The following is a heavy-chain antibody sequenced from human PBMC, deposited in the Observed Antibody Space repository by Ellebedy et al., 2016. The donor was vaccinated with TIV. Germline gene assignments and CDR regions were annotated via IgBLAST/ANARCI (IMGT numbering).Heavy chain of an antibody. D-gene: IGHD3/OR15-3a*01. V-gene: IGHV1-69*04. CDR3: AREGLAKATPRGFFDI. CDR2: IIPVLNEP. CDR1: EGTFMNYG. J-gene: IGHJ4*02. Sequence: AASVKVSCKASEGTFMNYGIAWVRQAPGQGLEWMGRIIPVLNEPNYAQQFQERVTITADKSTTTVCMELNNLRSDDTAVYFCAREGLAKATPRGFFDIWGQGALVTVSS.